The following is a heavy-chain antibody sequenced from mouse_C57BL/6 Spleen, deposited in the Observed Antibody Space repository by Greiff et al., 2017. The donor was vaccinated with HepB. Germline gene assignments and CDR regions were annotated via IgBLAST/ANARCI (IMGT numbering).Heavy chain of an antibody. Sequence: EVQRVESGGGLVKPGGSLKLSCAASGFNFSSYTMSWVRQTPEKRLEWVATISGGGGNTYYPDSVKGRFTISRDNAKNTLYLQMSSLRSEDTALYYCARHGCNYFDYWGQGTTLTVSS. J-gene: IGHJ2*01. CDR2: ISGGGGNT. CDR1: GFNFSSYT. V-gene: IGHV5-9*01. CDR3: ARHGCNYFDY.